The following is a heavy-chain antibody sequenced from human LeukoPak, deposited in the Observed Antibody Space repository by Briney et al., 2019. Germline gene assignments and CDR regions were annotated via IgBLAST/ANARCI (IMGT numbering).Heavy chain of an antibody. D-gene: IGHD4-17*01. CDR2: IYYSGST. V-gene: IGHV4-31*03. J-gene: IGHJ5*02. CDR1: GGSISSGGYY. CDR3: ARGYGVGDWFDP. Sequence: SETLSLTCTVSGGSISSGGYYWSWIRQHPGKGLEWIGYIYYSGSTYYNPSLKSRVTISVDTSKNQFSPKLSSVTAADTAVYYCARGYGVGDWFDPWGQGTLVTVSS.